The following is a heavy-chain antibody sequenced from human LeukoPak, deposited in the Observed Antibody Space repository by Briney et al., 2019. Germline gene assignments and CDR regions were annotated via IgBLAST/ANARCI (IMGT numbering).Heavy chain of an antibody. V-gene: IGHV3-23*01. CDR2: ISGDGDST. D-gene: IGHD3-22*01. J-gene: IGHJ4*02. CDR3: AKTPESSGYFDFDY. Sequence: PGGSLRLSCAASGFTFISHAMNWVRQAPGTGLEWVSVISGDGDSTYYADSVKGRFTISRDNSKNTVYLQMNSVNAEDTAVYYCAKTPESSGYFDFDYWGQGTLVTVSS. CDR1: GFTFISHA.